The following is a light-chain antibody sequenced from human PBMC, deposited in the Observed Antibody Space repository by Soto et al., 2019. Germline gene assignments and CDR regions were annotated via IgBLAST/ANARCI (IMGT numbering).Light chain of an antibody. Sequence: QSVLTQPPSVSGAPGQRVTISCTGSSSNIGAGYDVHWYQQLPGTAPKLLIFRNNNRPSGVPDRFSGSKSGTSASLAITGLQAEDEADYYCQSYGSSLSAYVFATGTKVTVL. CDR1: SSNIGAGYD. J-gene: IGLJ1*01. V-gene: IGLV1-40*01. CDR3: QSYGSSLSAYV. CDR2: RNN.